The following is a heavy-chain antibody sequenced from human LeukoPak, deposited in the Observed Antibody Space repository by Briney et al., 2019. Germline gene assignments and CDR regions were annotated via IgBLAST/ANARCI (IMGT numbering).Heavy chain of an antibody. D-gene: IGHD3-16*01. CDR2: ITSKYVT. CDR1: GFVVSRNY. J-gene: IGHJ3*01. CDR3: YGIHLGDAFDL. Sequence: GGSLTLSCAASGFVVSRNYMAWVRQAPGPKLEWVPAITSKYVTYYADSVKGRFVISRDNSKNTMYLQMNGLRAEDTAMYYCYGIHLGDAFDLWGQGTMVTASS. V-gene: IGHV3-53*01.